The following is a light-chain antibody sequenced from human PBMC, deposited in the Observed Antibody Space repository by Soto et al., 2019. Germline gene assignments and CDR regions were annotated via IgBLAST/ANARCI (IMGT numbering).Light chain of an antibody. V-gene: IGLV1-40*01. CDR3: QSYDSSLSVFYV. J-gene: IGLJ1*01. CDR2: GNS. CDR1: SSNIGAGYD. Sequence: VLTQPPSVSGAPGQRVTISCTGSSSNIGAGYDVHWYQQLPGTAPKLLIYGNSNRPSGVPDRFSGSKSGTSASLAITGLQAEDEADYYCQSYDSSLSVFYVFGTGTKVTVL.